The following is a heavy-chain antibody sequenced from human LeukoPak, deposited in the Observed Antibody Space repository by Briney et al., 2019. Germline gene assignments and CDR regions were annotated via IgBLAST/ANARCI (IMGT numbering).Heavy chain of an antibody. V-gene: IGHV1-46*03. CDR1: GYTVNTSY. CDR3: TTLPLNKFGKDF. J-gene: IGHJ4*02. CDR2: INPSVGST. Sequence: ASVKVSCKPLGYTVNTSYMHWVRQAPGQGLEWIGIINPSVGSTSYQQKFQGRVTMTRDMSANTVYMELSSLRSEDTAVYYCTTLPLNKFGKDFWGKGTLVTVSS. D-gene: IGHD3-10*01.